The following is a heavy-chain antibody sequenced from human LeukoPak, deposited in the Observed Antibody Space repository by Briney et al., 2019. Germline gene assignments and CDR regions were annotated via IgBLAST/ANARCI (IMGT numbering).Heavy chain of an antibody. Sequence: PGGSLRLSCAASGVTFSSYSMNWVRQAPGKGLEWVSSISSSSSYIYYADSVKGRFTISRDNAKNSLYLQMNSLRAEDTAVYYCAREWQRYYYDSSGYTFDYWGQGTLVTVSS. J-gene: IGHJ4*02. CDR1: GVTFSSYS. V-gene: IGHV3-21*01. D-gene: IGHD3-22*01. CDR2: ISSSSSYI. CDR3: AREWQRYYYDSSGYTFDY.